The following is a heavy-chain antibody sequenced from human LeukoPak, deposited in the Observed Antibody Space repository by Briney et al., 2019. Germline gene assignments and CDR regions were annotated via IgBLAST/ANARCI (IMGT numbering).Heavy chain of an antibody. J-gene: IGHJ6*02. V-gene: IGHV4-31*03. CDR2: IYYSGST. CDR1: GGSISSGGYY. D-gene: IGHD6-13*01. CDR3: ARDRYHSSSWRNYYYYGMDV. Sequence: SETLSLTCTVSGGSISSGGYYWSWIRQHPGKGLEWIGYIYYSGSTYYNPSLKSRVTISVDTSKNQFSLKLSSVTAADTAVYYCARDRYHSSSWRNYYYYGMDVWGQGTTVTVSS.